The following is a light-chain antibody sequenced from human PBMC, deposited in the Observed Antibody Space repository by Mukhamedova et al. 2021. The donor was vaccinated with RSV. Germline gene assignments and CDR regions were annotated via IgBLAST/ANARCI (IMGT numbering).Light chain of an antibody. CDR1: QSVHSNY. CDR3: QQYGSSPPIT. CDR2: GSY. J-gene: IGKJ5*01. V-gene: IGKV3-20*01. Sequence: RATISCRASQSVHSNYLAWYQQKPGQAPRLLIYGSYSRATGVPGRFSGSGSGTDFTLTISRLEPEDFALYYCQQYGSSPPITLGQG.